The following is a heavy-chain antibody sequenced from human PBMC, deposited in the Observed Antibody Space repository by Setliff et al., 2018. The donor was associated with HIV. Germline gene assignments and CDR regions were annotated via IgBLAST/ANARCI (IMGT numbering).Heavy chain of an antibody. CDR1: GYTFTAYV. CDR3: ARAEYSSHNFFDS. D-gene: IGHD5-18*01. V-gene: IGHV1-3*01. Sequence: GASVKVSCKASGYTFTAYVMHWVRQAPGQRLEWMGWINAGNGNTKYSQKFQGRVTFIRDTSASTAYMELSSLRSEDTAVYYCARAEYSSHNFFDSWGQGTLVTVSS. CDR2: INAGNGNT. J-gene: IGHJ4*02.